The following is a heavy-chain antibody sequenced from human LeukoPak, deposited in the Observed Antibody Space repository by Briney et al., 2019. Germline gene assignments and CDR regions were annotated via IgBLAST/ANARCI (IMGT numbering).Heavy chain of an antibody. V-gene: IGHV1-69*05. J-gene: IGHJ6*03. CDR1: GGTFSSYA. CDR2: IIPIFGTA. CDR3: ASSQSYYYYYYMDV. Sequence: ASVKVSCKASGGTFSSYAISWVRQAPGQGLEWMGGIIPIFGTANYAQKFQGRVTITTDEFTSTAYMELSSLRSEDTAVYYCASSQSYYYYYYMDVWGKGTTVTVSS.